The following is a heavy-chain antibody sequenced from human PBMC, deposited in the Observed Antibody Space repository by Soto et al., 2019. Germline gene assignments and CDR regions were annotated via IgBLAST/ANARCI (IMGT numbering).Heavy chain of an antibody. D-gene: IGHD6-6*01. CDR2: IKSKTDGGTT. CDR1: GFTFSNAW. V-gene: IGHV3-15*01. J-gene: IGHJ4*02. CDR3: TTTPAMYSRSSF. Sequence: GGSLRLSCAASGFTFSNAWMSWVRQAPGKGLEWVGRIKSKTDGGTTDYAAPVKGRFTISRDDSKNTLYLQMNSLKTEDTAGYYCTTTPAMYSRSSFWGQGTLGTGAS.